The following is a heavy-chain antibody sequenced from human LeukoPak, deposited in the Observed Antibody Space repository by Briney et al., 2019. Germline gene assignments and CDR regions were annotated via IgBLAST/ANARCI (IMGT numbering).Heavy chain of an antibody. Sequence: KPGGSLRLSCAASGFTFSDYYMSWIRQAPGKGLEWVSYISGSSSNTNYADSVKGRFTISRDNAKNSLYLQMNSLRAEDTAVYYCASSAGAAAGLDYWGQGTLVTVSS. J-gene: IGHJ4*02. D-gene: IGHD6-13*01. CDR1: GFTFSDYY. CDR3: ASSAGAAAGLDY. CDR2: ISGSSSNT. V-gene: IGHV3-11*06.